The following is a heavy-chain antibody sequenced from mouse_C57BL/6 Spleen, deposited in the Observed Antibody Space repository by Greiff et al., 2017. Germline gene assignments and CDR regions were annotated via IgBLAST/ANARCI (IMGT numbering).Heavy chain of an antibody. CDR3: ARMGYYGSRAYAMDY. CDR2: INPNYGTT. CDR1: GYSFTDYN. D-gene: IGHD1-1*01. Sequence: VQLKESGPELVKPGASVKISCKASGYSFTDYNMNWVKQSNGKSLEWIGVINPNYGTTSYNQKFKGKATLTVDQSSSTAYMQLNSLTSEDSAVYYFARMGYYGSRAYAMDYWGQGTSVT. V-gene: IGHV1-39*01. J-gene: IGHJ4*01.